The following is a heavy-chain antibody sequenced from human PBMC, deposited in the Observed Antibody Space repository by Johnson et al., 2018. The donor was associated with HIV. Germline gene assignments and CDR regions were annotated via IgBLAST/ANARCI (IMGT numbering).Heavy chain of an antibody. Sequence: EVQLVESGGGLVQPGGSLRLSCAASGFTFSSYWMSWVRQAPGKGLEWVANIKQDGSEKYYVDSVKGRFTISRDNAKNSLYLQMNSLRAEDTAVYYCARSIVVEGDDAFDIWGQGTMVTVSS. CDR3: ARSIVVEGDDAFDI. D-gene: IGHD2-21*01. J-gene: IGHJ3*02. CDR2: IKQDGSEK. CDR1: GFTFSSYW. V-gene: IGHV3-7*05.